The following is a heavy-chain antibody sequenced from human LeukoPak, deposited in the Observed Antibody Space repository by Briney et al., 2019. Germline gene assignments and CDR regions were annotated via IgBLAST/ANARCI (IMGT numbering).Heavy chain of an antibody. CDR1: GFSFSDYY. V-gene: IGHV3-11*03. D-gene: IGHD3-9*01. Sequence: PGGSLRLSCAASGFSFSDYYMSWIRQAPGKGLEWIAYISRSSSSTNYADSVKGRLTISRDNAKNSLYLHMNDLRAEDTAIYYCARLYYDILTGYSPLDYWGQGTVVTVSS. CDR3: ARLYYDILTGYSPLDY. J-gene: IGHJ4*02. CDR2: ISRSSSST.